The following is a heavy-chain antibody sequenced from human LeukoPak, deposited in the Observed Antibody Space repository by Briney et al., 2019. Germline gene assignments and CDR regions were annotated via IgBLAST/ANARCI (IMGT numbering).Heavy chain of an antibody. D-gene: IGHD2-21*01. CDR3: ARDSRLNADH. CDR1: GFTFSTYA. Sequence: GRSLRLSCAASGFTFSTYAMHWVRQAPGKGLEWVAFISYDGSDKFYADSVKGRFTISRDNSKSTLFLQMNSLRPEDAAVYYCARDSRLNADHWGQGTLVTVSS. CDR2: ISYDGSDK. J-gene: IGHJ4*02. V-gene: IGHV3-30*01.